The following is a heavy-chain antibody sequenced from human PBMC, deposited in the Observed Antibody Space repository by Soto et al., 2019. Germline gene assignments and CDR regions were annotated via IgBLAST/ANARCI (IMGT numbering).Heavy chain of an antibody. Sequence: QVTLKESDPVLVKPTETLTLTCTVSGFSLSNARMSVSWIRQPPGKALEWLAHIFSNDAKSYSASLKNRLTISKDTSKSQVVLTMTKMDPVATATYYCARIRGWGWLGPNDYWGQGTLVTVSS. CDR2: IFSNDAK. J-gene: IGHJ4*02. V-gene: IGHV2-26*01. D-gene: IGHD3-10*01. CDR1: GFSLSNARMS. CDR3: ARIRGWGWLGPNDY.